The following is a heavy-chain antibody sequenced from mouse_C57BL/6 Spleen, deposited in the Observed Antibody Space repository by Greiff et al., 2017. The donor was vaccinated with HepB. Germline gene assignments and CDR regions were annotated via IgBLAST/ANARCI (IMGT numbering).Heavy chain of an antibody. CDR3: ARRITTVVAKGYWYFDV. D-gene: IGHD1-1*01. CDR1: GYTFTDYY. V-gene: IGHV1-75*01. CDR2: IFPGSGST. J-gene: IGHJ1*03. Sequence: QVQLKESGPELVKPGASVKISCKASGYTFTDYYINWVKQRPGQGLEWIGWIFPGSGSTYYNEKFKGKATLTVDKSSSTAYMLLSSMTSEDSAVYFCARRITTVVAKGYWYFDVWGTGTTVTVSS.